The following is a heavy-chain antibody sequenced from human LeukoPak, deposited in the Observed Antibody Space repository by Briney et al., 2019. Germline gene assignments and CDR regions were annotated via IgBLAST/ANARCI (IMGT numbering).Heavy chain of an antibody. V-gene: IGHV3-21*01. J-gene: IGHJ3*02. Sequence: PGGSLRLSCAASGFTFSSYEMNWVRQAPGKGLEWVSSISSSSSYIYYADSVKGRFTISRDNAKNSLYLQMNSLRAEDTAVYYCARDDYGDLHAFDIWGQGTMVTVSS. D-gene: IGHD4-17*01. CDR3: ARDDYGDLHAFDI. CDR1: GFTFSSYE. CDR2: ISSSSSYI.